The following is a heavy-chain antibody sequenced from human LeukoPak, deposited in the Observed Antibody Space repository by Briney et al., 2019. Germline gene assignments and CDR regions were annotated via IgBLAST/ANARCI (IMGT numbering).Heavy chain of an antibody. CDR3: ARSRPGSSGWYGVSYYFDY. CDR1: GGSISSYY. D-gene: IGHD6-19*01. CDR2: IYYSGST. J-gene: IGHJ4*02. V-gene: IGHV4-59*01. Sequence: SSETLSLTCTVSGGSISSYYWSWIRQPPGKGLEWIGYIYYSGSTNYNPSLKSRVTISVDTSKNQFSLKLSSVTAADTAVYYCARSRPGSSGWYGVSYYFDYWGQGTLVTVSS.